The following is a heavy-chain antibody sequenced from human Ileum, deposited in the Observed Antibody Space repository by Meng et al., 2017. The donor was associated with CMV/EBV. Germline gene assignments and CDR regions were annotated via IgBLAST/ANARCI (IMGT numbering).Heavy chain of an antibody. V-gene: IGHV4-59*01. D-gene: IGHD4-17*01. J-gene: IGHJ5*02. CDR2: LYYSETA. CDR1: GDSITRYY. CDR3: ATTVHPVAYLNYFDP. Sequence: GSLRLSCTVSGDSITRYYVSWIRQPPGKGLEWIGYLYYSETAYYSHSLRGRVIISADTAKNHFSLSLTSVTAADTAVYFCATTVHPVAYLNYFDPWGQGTLVTVPQ.